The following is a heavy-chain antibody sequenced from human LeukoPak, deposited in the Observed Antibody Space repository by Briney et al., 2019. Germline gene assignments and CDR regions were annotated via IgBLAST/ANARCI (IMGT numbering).Heavy chain of an antibody. J-gene: IGHJ4*02. CDR3: AGFGGYSF. CDR1: GFAVTGNH. Sequence: GGSLRLSCAASGFAVTGNHMTWVRQAPGKGLEWVSVISGTGTTYYADSVKGRLAISRDNSKNAVYLQMNSLTTEGTGVYYCAGFGGYSFWGQGTLVTVSS. V-gene: IGHV3-66*01. D-gene: IGHD4-23*01. CDR2: ISGTGTT.